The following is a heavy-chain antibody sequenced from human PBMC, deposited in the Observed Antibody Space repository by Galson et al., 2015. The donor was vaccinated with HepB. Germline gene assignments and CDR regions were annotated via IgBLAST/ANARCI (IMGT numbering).Heavy chain of an antibody. D-gene: IGHD3-22*01. CDR1: GFTLDNYG. CDR3: AKDQSYYEDSSGFDY. Sequence: SLRLSCAASGFTLDNYGMHWVRQAPGKGLEWVAVITYDGIDEHYGSSVRGRSTISRDNSNNMVYLQMNGLRTEDTATYYCAKDQSYYEDSSGFDYWGQGTLVAVSS. CDR2: ITYDGIDE. J-gene: IGHJ4*02. V-gene: IGHV3-30*18.